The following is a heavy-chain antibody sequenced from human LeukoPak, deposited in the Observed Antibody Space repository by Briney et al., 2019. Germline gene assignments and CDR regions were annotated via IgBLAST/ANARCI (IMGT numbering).Heavy chain of an antibody. CDR3: ASQPYYDSSGYSFY. D-gene: IGHD3-22*01. J-gene: IGHJ4*02. CDR1: GGSISSTSYN. CDR2: IYYSGST. V-gene: IGHV4-39*01. Sequence: SETLPLTCTVSGGSISSTSYNWGWIRQPPGKGLEWIGSIYYSGSTFYNPSLKSRVTISINTSKNQFSLKLSSVTAADTAVYCCASQPYYDSSGYSFYWGEGALVTVSS.